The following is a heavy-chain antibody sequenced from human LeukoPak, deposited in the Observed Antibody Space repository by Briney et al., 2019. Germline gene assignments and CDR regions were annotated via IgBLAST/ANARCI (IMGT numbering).Heavy chain of an antibody. D-gene: IGHD5-24*01. V-gene: IGHV4-61*02. CDR3: AREQRCLQSFDY. Sequence: PSQTLSLTCTVSGGSISSCSYYWSWIPQPTGKGRKGIGRIYTSRSTNHNPSLKSRVTISVDTSKNQFCRKLSSVTATDTSVYYCAREQRCLQSFDYWGQGTLVTVSS. CDR1: GGSISSCSYY. CDR2: IYTSRST. J-gene: IGHJ4*02.